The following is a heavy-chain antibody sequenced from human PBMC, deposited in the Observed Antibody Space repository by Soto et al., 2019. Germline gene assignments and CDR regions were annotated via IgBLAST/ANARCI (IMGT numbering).Heavy chain of an antibody. Sequence: GASVKVSCKASGFTFTSSAMQWLRQARGQRLEWIGWIVVGSGNTNYAQKFQERVIITRDTSTSTAYMELRSLRSDDTAVYYCARDRSITIFGVAKNDYWGQGTLVTVSS. CDR3: ARDRSITIFGVAKNDY. CDR1: GFTFTSSA. CDR2: IVVGSGNT. J-gene: IGHJ4*02. V-gene: IGHV1-58*02. D-gene: IGHD3-3*01.